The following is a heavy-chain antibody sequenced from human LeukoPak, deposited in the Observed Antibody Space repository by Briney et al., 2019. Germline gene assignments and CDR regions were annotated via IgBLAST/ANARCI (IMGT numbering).Heavy chain of an antibody. CDR2: ISSSSSYI. J-gene: IGHJ6*02. Sequence: PGGSLRLSCAASGFTFSSYSMNWVRQAPGKGLEWVSSISSSSSYIYYADSVKGRFTISRDNAKSSLYLLMNSLRAEDTAVYYCARDQRWLVPYYYYGMDVWGQGTTVTVSS. D-gene: IGHD6-19*01. V-gene: IGHV3-21*01. CDR3: ARDQRWLVPYYYYGMDV. CDR1: GFTFSSYS.